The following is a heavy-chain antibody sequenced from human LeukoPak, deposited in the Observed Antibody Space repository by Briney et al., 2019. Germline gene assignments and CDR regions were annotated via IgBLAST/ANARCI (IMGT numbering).Heavy chain of an antibody. D-gene: IGHD2-2*01. Sequence: SETLSLTCTVSGGSISSYYWSWIRQPPGKGLEWIGYIHYSGSTSYNPSLKSRVTISVDTSKNQFSLKLSSVTAADTAVYYCARGLVVPAAPPSDYWGQGTLVTVSS. CDR1: GGSISSYY. V-gene: IGHV4-59*12. J-gene: IGHJ4*02. CDR2: IHYSGST. CDR3: ARGLVVPAAPPSDY.